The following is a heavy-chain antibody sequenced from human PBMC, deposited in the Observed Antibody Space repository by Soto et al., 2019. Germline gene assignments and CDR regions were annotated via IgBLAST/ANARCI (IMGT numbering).Heavy chain of an antibody. Sequence: SETLSLTCTVSGGSISSVGYYWSWIRQHPGKGLEWIGYIYYSGSTYYNPSLKSRVTISVDTSKNQFSLKLSSVTAADTAVYYCARAPGYYDSSGYLDYWGQGTLVTVS. CDR3: ARAPGYYDSSGYLDY. CDR1: GGSISSVGYY. J-gene: IGHJ4*02. D-gene: IGHD3-22*01. V-gene: IGHV4-31*03. CDR2: IYYSGST.